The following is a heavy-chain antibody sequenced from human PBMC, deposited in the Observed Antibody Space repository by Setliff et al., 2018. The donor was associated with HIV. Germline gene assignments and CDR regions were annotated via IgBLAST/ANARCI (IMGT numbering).Heavy chain of an antibody. CDR1: GGSISSATYY. D-gene: IGHD1-1*01. V-gene: IGHV4-61*02. Sequence: SETLSLTCSVSGGSISSATYYWNWIRQPARKALEWIGRINTSGTTIYSPSLKSRVTISLEKSNNQFSLKLSSVTAADTAVYYCARDFKRYNSPCRFDPWGQGILVTVSS. J-gene: IGHJ5*02. CDR2: INTSGTT. CDR3: ARDFKRYNSPCRFDP.